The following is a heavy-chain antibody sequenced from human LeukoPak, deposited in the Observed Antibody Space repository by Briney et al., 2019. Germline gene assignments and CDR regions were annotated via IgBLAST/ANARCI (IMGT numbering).Heavy chain of an antibody. D-gene: IGHD3-22*01. CDR1: GGSFSSESNY. Sequence: PSETLSLTYRVSGGSFSSESNYWTCIRQPAEKGLEWIGHICTSGSTNYNPSLRGRVSISVDTSKNQFSLKLSSVTAADTAVYYCARTLYDSGGYYSYGAFDVWGQGTMVTVSS. V-gene: IGHV4-61*09. J-gene: IGHJ3*01. CDR3: ARTLYDSGGYYSYGAFDV. CDR2: ICTSGST.